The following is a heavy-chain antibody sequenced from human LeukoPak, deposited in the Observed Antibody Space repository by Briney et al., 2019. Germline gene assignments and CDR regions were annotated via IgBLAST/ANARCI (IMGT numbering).Heavy chain of an antibody. CDR2: INPNSGGT. CDR3: ARESTRGIVVVPAPDWYFDL. Sequence: GASVKVSCKASGYTFTGYYMHWVRQAPGQGLEWMGWINPNSGGTNYAQKFQGWVTMTRDTSISTAYMELSRLRSDDTAVYYCARESTRGIVVVPAPDWYFDLWGRGTLVTVSS. J-gene: IGHJ2*01. CDR1: GYTFTGYY. V-gene: IGHV1-2*04. D-gene: IGHD2-2*01.